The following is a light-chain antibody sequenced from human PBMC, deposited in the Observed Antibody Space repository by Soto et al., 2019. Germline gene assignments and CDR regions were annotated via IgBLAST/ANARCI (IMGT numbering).Light chain of an antibody. CDR2: AAY. J-gene: IGKJ1*01. CDR3: QQSYSTKWT. Sequence: IHMTEEPSSRCASGRERVKSAGMASQGISTYLNWYQQKQGKAPKLLIYAAYSLQSGVPSRFSGSESETDFTLTLSSLQPADFANSSCQQSYSTKWTLRQANKVDIK. CDR1: QGISTY. V-gene: IGKV1-39*01.